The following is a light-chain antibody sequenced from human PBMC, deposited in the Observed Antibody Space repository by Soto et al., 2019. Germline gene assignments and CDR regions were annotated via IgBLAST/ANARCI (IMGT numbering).Light chain of an antibody. CDR2: EVS. Sequence: QSALTQPASVSGSPGQSITISCTGTSSDVGGYKYVSWYQQHTDKAPKLIIFEVSNRPSGISNRLSGSKSGNTAPLTISGLQAEDEAGYYCASYTSSSTSVIFGRGTKLPVL. V-gene: IGLV2-14*01. CDR1: SSDVGGYKY. CDR3: ASYTSSSTSVI. J-gene: IGLJ2*01.